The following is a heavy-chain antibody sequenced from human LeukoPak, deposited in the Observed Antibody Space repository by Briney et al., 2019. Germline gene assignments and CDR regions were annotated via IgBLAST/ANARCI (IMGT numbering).Heavy chain of an antibody. Sequence: ASVKVSCKASGYTFTGYYMHWVRQAPGQGLEWMGWINPNSGGTNYAQKFQGRVTMTRDTSISTAYMELSRLRSDDTAVYYCARATSLMAVAATPNWFDPWGQGTLVTVSS. CDR3: ARATSLMAVAATPNWFDP. V-gene: IGHV1-2*02. CDR2: INPNSGGT. J-gene: IGHJ5*02. CDR1: GYTFTGYY. D-gene: IGHD2-15*01.